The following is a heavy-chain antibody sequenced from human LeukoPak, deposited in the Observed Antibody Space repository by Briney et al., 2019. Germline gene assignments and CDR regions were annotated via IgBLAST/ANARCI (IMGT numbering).Heavy chain of an antibody. V-gene: IGHV3-23*01. CDR3: AKEWKVRGVIPAGFDY. CDR2: ISGRGGST. J-gene: IGHJ4*02. D-gene: IGHD3-10*01. Sequence: GGSLRLSCAASGFTFSSYAMSWVRQAPGKGLEWVSAISGRGGSTYYADSVKGRFTISRDNSKNTLYLQMNSLRAEDTAVYYCAKEWKVRGVIPAGFDYWGQGTLVTVSS. CDR1: GFTFSSYA.